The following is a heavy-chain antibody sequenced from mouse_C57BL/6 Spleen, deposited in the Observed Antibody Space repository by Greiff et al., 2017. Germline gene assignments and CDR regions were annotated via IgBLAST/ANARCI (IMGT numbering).Heavy chain of an antibody. D-gene: IGHD2-3*01. CDR1: GYTFTSYW. CDR2: IDPTSGGT. V-gene: IGHV1-72*01. CDR3: ARSDGYYPYWYFDV. Sequence: QVQLQQPGAELVKPGASVKLSCKASGYTFTSYWMHWVKQRPGRGLEWIGRIDPTSGGTKYNEKFKSKATLTVDKPSSTAYRQLSSLTSEDSAVYYCARSDGYYPYWYFDVWGTGTTVTVSS. J-gene: IGHJ1*03.